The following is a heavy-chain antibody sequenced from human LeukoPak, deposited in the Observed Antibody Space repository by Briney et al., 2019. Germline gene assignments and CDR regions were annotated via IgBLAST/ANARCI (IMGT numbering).Heavy chain of an antibody. Sequence: PGGSLRLSCAASGFTFSSYEMNWVRQAPGKGLEWVSYISSSGSTIYYADSVKGRFTISRDNAKNSLYLQMNSLRAEDTAAYYCARDLYDSSGYYYPAPEYFQHWGQGTLVTVSS. CDR1: GFTFSSYE. V-gene: IGHV3-48*03. CDR2: ISSSGSTI. D-gene: IGHD3-22*01. CDR3: ARDLYDSSGYYYPAPEYFQH. J-gene: IGHJ1*01.